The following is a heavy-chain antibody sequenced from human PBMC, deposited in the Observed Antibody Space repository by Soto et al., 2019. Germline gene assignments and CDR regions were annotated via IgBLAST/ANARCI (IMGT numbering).Heavy chain of an antibody. CDR3: AKDAPIELGILASGFDY. D-gene: IGHD7-27*01. CDR1: GFTFSSYA. V-gene: IGHV3-23*01. J-gene: IGHJ4*02. Sequence: GESLKISCAASGFTFSSYAMSWVRQAPGKGLEWVSAISGSGGSTYYADSVKGRFTISRDNSKNTLYLQMNSLRAEDTAVYYCAKDAPIELGILASGFDYWGQGTLVTVSS. CDR2: ISGSGGST.